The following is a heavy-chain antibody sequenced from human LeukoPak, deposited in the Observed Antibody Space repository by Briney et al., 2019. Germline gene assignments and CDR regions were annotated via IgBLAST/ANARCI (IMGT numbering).Heavy chain of an antibody. CDR2: INPNSGGT. Sequence: GASVKVSCKASGYTFTGYYMHWVRQAPGQGLEWMVWINPNSGGTNYAQKFQGRVTMTRDTSISTAYMELSRLRSDDTAVYYCARVGGTAYCGGDCYPEPFDYWGQGTLVTVSS. V-gene: IGHV1-2*02. CDR1: GYTFTGYY. CDR3: ARVGGTAYCGGDCYPEPFDY. D-gene: IGHD2-21*02. J-gene: IGHJ4*02.